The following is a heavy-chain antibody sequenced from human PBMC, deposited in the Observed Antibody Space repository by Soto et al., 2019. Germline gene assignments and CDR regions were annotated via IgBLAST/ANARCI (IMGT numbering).Heavy chain of an antibody. CDR2: ISAYNGNT. CDR1: GYTFTSYG. J-gene: IGHJ6*02. V-gene: IGHV1-18*01. Sequence: ASVKVSCKASGYTFTSYGISWVRQAPGQGLEWMGWISAYNGNTNYAQKLQGRVTMTTDTSTSTAYMELRSLRSDDTAVYYCARGTAPYYDFWSGYYTGDYGKDVWGQGTTVTVSS. CDR3: ARGTAPYYDFWSGYYTGDYGKDV. D-gene: IGHD3-3*01.